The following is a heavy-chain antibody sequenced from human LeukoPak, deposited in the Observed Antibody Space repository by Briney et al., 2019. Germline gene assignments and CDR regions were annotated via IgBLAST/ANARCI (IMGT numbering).Heavy chain of an antibody. D-gene: IGHD3-3*01. Sequence: GGSLRLSCAASGFTFSSYAMHWVRQAPGKGLEWVAVISYDGGNKYYADSVKGRFTISRDNSKNTLYLQMNSLRAEDTAVYYCARDRNDYYDFWSGSGYYYYGMDVWGQGTTVTVSS. CDR2: ISYDGGNK. V-gene: IGHV3-30*04. CDR1: GFTFSSYA. J-gene: IGHJ6*02. CDR3: ARDRNDYYDFWSGSGYYYYGMDV.